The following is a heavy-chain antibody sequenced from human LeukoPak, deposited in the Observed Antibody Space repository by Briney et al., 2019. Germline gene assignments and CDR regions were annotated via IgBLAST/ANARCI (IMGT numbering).Heavy chain of an antibody. CDR2: TKQDVSEK. CDR1: GFTFNNFW. D-gene: IGHD5-18*01. V-gene: IGHV3-7*01. J-gene: IGHJ6*02. Sequence: AGSLRLSCAASGFTFNNFWMNWVRQAPGKGREWVATTKQDVSEKYYVDSEKGRRSICRDNAKNSLYLQVNSLRADDTAVYYCARMPPETYSNGQYYYYGMDVWGQGTTVTVSS. CDR3: ARMPPETYSNGQYYYYGMDV.